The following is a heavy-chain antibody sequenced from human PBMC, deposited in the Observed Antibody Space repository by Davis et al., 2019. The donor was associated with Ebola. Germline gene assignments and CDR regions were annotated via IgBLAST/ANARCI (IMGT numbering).Heavy chain of an antibody. V-gene: IGHV1-69*13. Sequence: SVKVSCKASGCTFSSYAISWVRQAPGQGLEWMGGLIPTFGTATYPQKFQGRVTITADESTSTVYMELSSLRSEDTAVYYCARVVEAAGDYWGQGTLVTVSS. J-gene: IGHJ4*02. D-gene: IGHD6-19*01. CDR2: LIPTFGTA. CDR3: ARVVEAAGDY. CDR1: GCTFSSYA.